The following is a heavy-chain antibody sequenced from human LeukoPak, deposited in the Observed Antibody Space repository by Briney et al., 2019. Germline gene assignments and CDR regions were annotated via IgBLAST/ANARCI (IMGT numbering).Heavy chain of an antibody. CDR1: GFIVSSNY. CDR3: ARRRLRPSYGMDV. Sequence: GGSLRLSCAASGFIVSSNYMSWVRQAPGKGLEWVSVIYSGGSTYYADSVKGRFTISRDNSKNTLYLRMNNLRAEDTAVYYCARRRLRPSYGMDVWGQGTTVTVSS. J-gene: IGHJ6*02. CDR2: IYSGGST. D-gene: IGHD2-21*01. V-gene: IGHV3-66*04.